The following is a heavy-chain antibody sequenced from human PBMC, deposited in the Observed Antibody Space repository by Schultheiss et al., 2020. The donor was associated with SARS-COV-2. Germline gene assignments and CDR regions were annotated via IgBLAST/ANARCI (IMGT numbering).Heavy chain of an antibody. CDR3: AKRPVTFGGIIVYFDY. Sequence: GGSLRLSCAASGFTFSSYSMNWVRQAPGKGLEWVSSISSSSSYIYYADSVKGRFTISRDNSKSMVYLQMNSLTVDDTAVYYCAKRPVTFGGIIVYFDYWGQGNLVTVSS. CDR1: GFTFSSYS. J-gene: IGHJ4*02. D-gene: IGHD3-16*02. V-gene: IGHV3-21*04. CDR2: ISSSSSYI.